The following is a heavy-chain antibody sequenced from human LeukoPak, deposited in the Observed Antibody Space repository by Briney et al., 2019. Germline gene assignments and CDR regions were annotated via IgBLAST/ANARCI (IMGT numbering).Heavy chain of an antibody. V-gene: IGHV4-4*07. Sequence: KPSETLSLTCTVSGDSISSYYWSWIRQPAGKGLEWIGRIYTSGSTNYNPSLKSRVTTSVDTSKNQFSLKLSSVTAADTAVYYCARDCSGGSCYLGYNWFDPWGQGTLVTVSS. CDR2: IYTSGST. CDR3: ARDCSGGSCYLGYNWFDP. CDR1: GDSISSYY. J-gene: IGHJ5*02. D-gene: IGHD2-15*01.